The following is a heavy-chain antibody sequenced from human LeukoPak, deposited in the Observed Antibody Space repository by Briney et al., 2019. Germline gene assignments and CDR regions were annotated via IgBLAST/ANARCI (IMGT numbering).Heavy chain of an antibody. CDR2: ISYNGRNQ. V-gene: IGHV3-30*04. D-gene: IGHD4-17*01. CDR1: GFTFSSYA. J-gene: IGHJ4*02. Sequence: LSGGSLRLSCSASGFTFSSYAMHWVRQAPGKGLEWVAVISYNGRNQNYADSVQGRLTISRDNSKNTLYLQMNSLRAEDTAVYYCARESGSVTSEVDFDYWGQGTLVTVSS. CDR3: ARESGSVTSEVDFDY.